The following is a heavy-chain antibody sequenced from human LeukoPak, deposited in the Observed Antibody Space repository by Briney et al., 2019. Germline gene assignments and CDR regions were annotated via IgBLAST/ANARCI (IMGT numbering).Heavy chain of an antibody. CDR1: GLIFSNYA. V-gene: IGHV3-23*01. CDR2: FSGSGGST. D-gene: IGHD2/OR15-2a*01. J-gene: IGHJ4*02. CDR3: ARSGLSRFGF. Sequence: GGSLRLSCAASGLIFSNYAMSWVRQAPGKGLQWVSAFSGSGGSTYYADSVKGRFTISRDNPRNTLYLQMNSLRAEDTAVYYCARSGLSRFGFWGQGALVTVSS.